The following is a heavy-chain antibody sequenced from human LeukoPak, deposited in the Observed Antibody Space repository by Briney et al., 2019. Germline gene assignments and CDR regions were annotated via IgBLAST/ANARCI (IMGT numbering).Heavy chain of an antibody. J-gene: IGHJ5*02. CDR3: ARDASRRHQRTPNWFDP. CDR1: GGSISSGGYY. CDR2: IYYSGST. V-gene: IGHV4-61*08. Sequence: SETLSLTCTVSGGSISSGGYYWSWIRQHPGKGLEWIGYIYYSGSTNYNPSLKSRVTISVDTSKNQFSLKLSSVTAADTAVYYCARDASRRHQRTPNWFDPWGQGTLVTVSS. D-gene: IGHD2-2*01.